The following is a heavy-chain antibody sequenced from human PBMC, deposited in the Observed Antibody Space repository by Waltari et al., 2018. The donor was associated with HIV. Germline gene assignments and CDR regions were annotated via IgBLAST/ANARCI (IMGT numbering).Heavy chain of an antibody. CDR3: ARDENGEEMGY. CDR2: IYHSGST. J-gene: IGHJ4*02. Sequence: QVQLQESGPGLVKPSETLSLTCAVSGYSISSGYYWGWIRQPPGKGLEWIGSIYHSGSTHYNPSRKRRVTISVDTSKNQFSLKLSSVTAADTAVYYCARDENGEEMGYWGQGTLVTVSS. V-gene: IGHV4-38-2*02. CDR1: GYSISSGYY.